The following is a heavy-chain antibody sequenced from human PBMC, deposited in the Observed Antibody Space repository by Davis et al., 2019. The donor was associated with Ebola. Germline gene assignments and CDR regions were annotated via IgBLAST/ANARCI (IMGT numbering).Heavy chain of an antibody. Sequence: GESLKISCKGSGYSFTSYWIGWVRQMPGKGLEWMGIIYPGDSDTRYSPSFQGQVTISADKSISTAYLQWSSLKASDTAMYYCARAMVNLSAVQLWFEDYYYGMDVWGQGTTVTVSS. CDR2: IYPGDSDT. V-gene: IGHV5-51*01. D-gene: IGHD5-18*01. CDR3: ARAMVNLSAVQLWFEDYYYGMDV. J-gene: IGHJ6*02. CDR1: GYSFTSYW.